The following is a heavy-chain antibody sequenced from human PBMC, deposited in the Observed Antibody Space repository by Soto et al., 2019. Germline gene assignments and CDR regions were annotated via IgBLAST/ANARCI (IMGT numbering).Heavy chain of an antibody. CDR2: IFDSGST. CDR3: AREIIPLTTDWYFDL. Sequence: SETLSLTCTVSGGSISGGVYYWSWIRQPPGKGLEWIGYIFDSGSTYYNPSLKSRVTISVDTSKNQFSLRLSSVTAADTAVYYCAREIIPLTTDWYFDLWGRGTLVTAPQ. D-gene: IGHD4-17*01. V-gene: IGHV4-30-4*01. J-gene: IGHJ2*01. CDR1: GGSISGGVYY.